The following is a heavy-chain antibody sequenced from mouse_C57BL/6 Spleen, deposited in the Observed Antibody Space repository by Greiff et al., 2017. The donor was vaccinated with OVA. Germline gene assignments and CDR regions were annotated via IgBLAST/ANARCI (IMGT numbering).Heavy chain of an antibody. D-gene: IGHD2-4*01. CDR2: IDPENGDT. Sequence: EVKLQESGAELVRPGASVKLSCTASGFNIKDDYMHWVKQRPEQGLEWIGWIDPENGDTEYASKFQGKATITADTSSNTAYLQLSSLTSEDTAVYYCTLYDYYVFAYWGQGTLVTVSA. CDR3: TLYDYYVFAY. CDR1: GFNIKDDY. J-gene: IGHJ3*01. V-gene: IGHV14-4*01.